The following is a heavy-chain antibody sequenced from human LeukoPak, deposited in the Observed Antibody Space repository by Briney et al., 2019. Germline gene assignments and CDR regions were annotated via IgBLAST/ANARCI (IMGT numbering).Heavy chain of an antibody. Sequence: SETLSLTCTVSGASIRNYYWSWIRQPPGKGLEWIGYIYYTGSTNYNPSLKSRVTMSLDTSKNQFSLKLSSVTAADTAVYYCARENSINTYYDYVWGSSPRGPFDYWGQGTLVTVSS. CDR1: GASIRNYY. D-gene: IGHD3-16*01. CDR2: IYYTGST. V-gene: IGHV4-59*12. CDR3: ARENSINTYYDYVWGSSPRGPFDY. J-gene: IGHJ4*02.